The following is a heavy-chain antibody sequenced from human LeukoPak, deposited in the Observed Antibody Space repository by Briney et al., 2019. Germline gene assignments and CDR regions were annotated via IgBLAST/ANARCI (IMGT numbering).Heavy chain of an antibody. V-gene: IGHV1-69*04. CDR1: GGTFSSYA. J-gene: IGHJ4*02. CDR2: IIPILGIA. Sequence: SVKVSCKASGGTFSSYAISWVRQAPGRGLEWMGRIIPILGIANYAQKFQGRVTITADKSTSTAYMELSSLRSEDTAVYYCVILHLPYYYDSSGSSFDYWGQGTLVTVSS. CDR3: VILHLPYYYDSSGSSFDY. D-gene: IGHD3-22*01.